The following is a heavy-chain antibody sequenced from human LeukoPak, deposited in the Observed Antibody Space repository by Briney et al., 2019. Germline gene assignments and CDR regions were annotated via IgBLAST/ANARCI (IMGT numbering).Heavy chain of an antibody. V-gene: IGHV4-61*02. CDR2: IYTSGST. D-gene: IGHD3-10*01. CDR3: ASTLYYYGSGSYYYYYYGMDV. Sequence: SETLSLTCTVSGGSISSGSYYWRWIRQPAGKGLEWIGRIYTSGSTNYDPSLKSRVTISVDTSKNQFSLKLSSVTAADTAVYYCASTLYYYGSGSYYYYYYGMDVWGQGTTVTVSS. CDR1: GGSISSGSYY. J-gene: IGHJ6*02.